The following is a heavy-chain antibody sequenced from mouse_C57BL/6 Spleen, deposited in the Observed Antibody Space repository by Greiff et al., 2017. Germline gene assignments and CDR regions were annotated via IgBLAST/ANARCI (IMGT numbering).Heavy chain of an antibody. CDR1: GYTFTSYW. Sequence: VQLQQPGTELVKPGASVKLSCKASGYTFTSYWMHWVKQRPGQGLEWIGNINPSNGGTNYNEKFKSKATLTVDKSSSTAYMQLSSLTSEDSAVYYCARGGITTVVVDYFDYWGQGTTLTVSS. V-gene: IGHV1-53*01. CDR2: INPSNGGT. D-gene: IGHD1-1*01. J-gene: IGHJ2*01. CDR3: ARGGITTVVVDYFDY.